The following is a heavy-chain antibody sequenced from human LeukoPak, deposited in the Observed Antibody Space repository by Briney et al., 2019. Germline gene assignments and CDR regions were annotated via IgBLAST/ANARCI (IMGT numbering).Heavy chain of an antibody. J-gene: IGHJ4*02. CDR3: AKAPSFQLISPYFDY. D-gene: IGHD2-2*01. CDR1: GFTFDDYA. CDR2: ISWNSNSI. Sequence: CLRLSCAASGFTFDDYAMHWVRQAPGKGLEWVSGISWNSNSIVYADSVKGRFTISRDNSKNSPYLQMNSLRAEDTALYYCAKAPSFQLISPYFDYWGQGTLVTVSP. V-gene: IGHV3-9*01.